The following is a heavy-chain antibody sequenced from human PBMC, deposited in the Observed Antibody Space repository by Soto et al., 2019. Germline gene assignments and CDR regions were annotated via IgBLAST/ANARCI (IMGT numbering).Heavy chain of an antibody. CDR2: INSDGNST. J-gene: IGHJ4*02. Sequence: EVQLVESGGGLVQPGGSLRLPCAASGFTFSPFWMHWVRQVRGKGTVWVSRINSDGNSTSYADSVKRRFTISRDNAENTLYLQMNSLRAEDTAVYYCARGSNHFDYWGQGTLVTVSS. V-gene: IGHV3-74*01. CDR3: ARGSNHFDY. CDR1: GFTFSPFW. D-gene: IGHD4-4*01.